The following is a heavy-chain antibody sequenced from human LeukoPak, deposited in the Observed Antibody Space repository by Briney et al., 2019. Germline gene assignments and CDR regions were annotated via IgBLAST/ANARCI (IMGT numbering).Heavy chain of an antibody. Sequence: ASVKVSCKASGYTFTSYAMNWVRQAPGQGLEWMGWINTNTGNPTYAQGFTGRFVFSLDTSVSTAYLQISSLKAEDTAVYYCASRFQWLDIVYGMDVWGQGTTVTVSS. CDR1: GYTFTSYA. CDR2: INTNTGNP. V-gene: IGHV7-4-1*02. CDR3: ASRFQWLDIVYGMDV. D-gene: IGHD6-19*01. J-gene: IGHJ6*02.